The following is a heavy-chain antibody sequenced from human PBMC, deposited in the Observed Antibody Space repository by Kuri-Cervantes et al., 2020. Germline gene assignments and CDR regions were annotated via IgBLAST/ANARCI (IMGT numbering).Heavy chain of an antibody. Sequence: GESLKISCAASGFTFSGSAMHWVRQASGKGLEWVGRIRSKANSYATAYAASVKGRFTISRDDSKNTAYLQMNSLKTEDTAVYYCAREHLVVPAALGGGFDYWGQGTLVTVSS. D-gene: IGHD2-2*01. CDR1: GFTFSGSA. CDR2: IRSKANSYAT. V-gene: IGHV3-73*01. CDR3: AREHLVVPAALGGGFDY. J-gene: IGHJ4*02.